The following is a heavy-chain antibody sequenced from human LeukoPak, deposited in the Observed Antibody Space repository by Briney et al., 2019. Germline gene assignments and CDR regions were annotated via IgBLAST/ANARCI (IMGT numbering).Heavy chain of an antibody. Sequence: SETLSLTCTVSGGSISSYYWSWIRQPPGKGLEWIGYIYYSGSTNYSPSLKSRVTISVDTSKNQFSLKLSSVTAADTAVYYCAAYGEGLDYWGQGTLVTVSS. CDR2: IYYSGST. CDR1: GGSISSYY. D-gene: IGHD3-10*01. CDR3: AAYGEGLDY. V-gene: IGHV4-59*01. J-gene: IGHJ4*02.